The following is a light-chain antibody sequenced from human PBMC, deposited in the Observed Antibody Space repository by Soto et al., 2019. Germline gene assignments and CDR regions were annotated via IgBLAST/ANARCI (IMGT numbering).Light chain of an antibody. CDR2: GAS. CDR1: QSVPYNY. J-gene: IGKJ1*01. Sequence: EIVLTQSPGTRSLSPGDRATLSCRASQSVPYNYLAWYQQRPGQAPRVLIYGASSRASGIPDRFSGSGSGTHVTLTISRLEPEDFAVYYCQQYVNSPLPLPCGQGTKVELK. CDR3: QQYVNSPLPLP. V-gene: IGKV3-20*01.